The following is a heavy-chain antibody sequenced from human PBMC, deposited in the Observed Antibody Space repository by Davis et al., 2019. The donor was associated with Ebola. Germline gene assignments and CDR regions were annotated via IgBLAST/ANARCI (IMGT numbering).Heavy chain of an antibody. CDR1: GYTFTSYA. J-gene: IGHJ6*02. CDR2: INAGNGNT. V-gene: IGHV1-3*01. D-gene: IGHD4-17*01. CDR3: AGNTVTTRLDYYGMDV. Sequence: ASVKVSCKASGYTFTSYAMHWVRQPPGQRLEWMGWINAGNGNTKYSQKFQGRVTITRDTSASTAYMELSSLRSEDTAVYYCAGNTVTTRLDYYGMDVWGQGTTVTVSS.